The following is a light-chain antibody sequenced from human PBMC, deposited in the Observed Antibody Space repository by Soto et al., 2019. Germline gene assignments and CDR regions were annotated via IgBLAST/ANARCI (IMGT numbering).Light chain of an antibody. CDR1: SSDVGAYNY. CDR2: EVS. CDR3: SSYTSSSTWL. V-gene: IGLV2-14*03. Sequence: QSALTQPASVSGSPGQSITISCTGTSSDVGAYNYVSWYQQHPGKVPKLMIYEVSNRPSGVSNRFSGSKSANTASLTISGLQAGDEADYYCSSYTSSSTWLFGGGTKLTVL. J-gene: IGLJ3*02.